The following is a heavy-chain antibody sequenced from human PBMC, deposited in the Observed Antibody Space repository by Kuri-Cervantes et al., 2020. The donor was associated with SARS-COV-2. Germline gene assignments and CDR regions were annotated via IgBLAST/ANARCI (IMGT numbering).Heavy chain of an antibody. CDR3: ARDRYYYMDV. CDR2: ISSNGGST. V-gene: IGHV3-64*01. CDR1: GFTFSSYA. Sequence: GESLKSSCAASGFTFSSYAMHWVRQAPGKGLEYVPAISSNGGSTYYANSVKGRFTISRDNSKNTLYLQMGSLRAEDMAVYYCARDRYYYMDVWGKGTTVTVSS. J-gene: IGHJ6*03.